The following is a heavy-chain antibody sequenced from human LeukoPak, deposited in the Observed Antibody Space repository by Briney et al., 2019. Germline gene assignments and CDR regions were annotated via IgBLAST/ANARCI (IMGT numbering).Heavy chain of an antibody. CDR1: GGSISSGGYY. V-gene: IGHV4-31*03. D-gene: IGHD2-2*01. CDR3: ARAGYCSSTSCYFDY. CDR2: IYYSGST. Sequence: SENLSLTCTVSGGSISSGGYYWSWIRQHPGKGLEWIGYIYYSGSTYYNPSLKSRVTISVDTSKNQFSPKLSSVTAADTAMYYCARAGYCSSTSCYFDYWGQGTLVTVSS. J-gene: IGHJ4*02.